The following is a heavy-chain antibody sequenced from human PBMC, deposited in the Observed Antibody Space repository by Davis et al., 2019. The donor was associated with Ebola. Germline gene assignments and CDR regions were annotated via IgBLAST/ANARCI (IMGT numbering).Heavy chain of an antibody. D-gene: IGHD3-22*01. V-gene: IGHV3-7*01. CDR1: GFTFSNYW. J-gene: IGHJ4*02. CDR3: ATDTSGYYDS. CDR2: INQGGSQN. Sequence: GESLKISCAASGFTFSNYWMAWVRQAPGKGLEWVANINQGGSQNYYVESVKGRFTISRDNARNSLYLQMNSLRAEDTAFYYCATDTSGYYDSWGQGTLVTVSS.